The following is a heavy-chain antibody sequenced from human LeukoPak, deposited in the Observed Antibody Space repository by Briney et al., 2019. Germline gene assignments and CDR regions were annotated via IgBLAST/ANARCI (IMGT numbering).Heavy chain of an antibody. CDR1: GYTFTSYD. V-gene: IGHV1-8*01. D-gene: IGHD4-17*01. Sequence: ASVKVSCKASGYTFTSYDINWVRQATGQGLEWMGWMNPNSGNTGYAQKFQGRVTMTRNTSISTAYMELSSLRSEDTAVYYCARAHYGDYAGIWFDPWGQGTLVTVSS. CDR2: MNPNSGNT. J-gene: IGHJ5*02. CDR3: ARAHYGDYAGIWFDP.